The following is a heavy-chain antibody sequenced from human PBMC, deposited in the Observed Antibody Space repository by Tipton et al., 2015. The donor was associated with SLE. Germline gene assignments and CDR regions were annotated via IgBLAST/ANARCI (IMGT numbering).Heavy chain of an antibody. J-gene: IGHJ5*02. D-gene: IGHD3-3*01. CDR3: ARLGITIFGVDLRGP. Sequence: TLSLTCTVSGGSISRYSWSWIRQPPGKGLEWIGYIYTSGSTNYNPPLKSRVTISVDKSKNQFSLKLSSVPAADTAVYYCARLGITIFGVDLRGPWGQGTLVTVSS. V-gene: IGHV4-4*08. CDR2: IYTSGST. CDR1: GGSISRYS.